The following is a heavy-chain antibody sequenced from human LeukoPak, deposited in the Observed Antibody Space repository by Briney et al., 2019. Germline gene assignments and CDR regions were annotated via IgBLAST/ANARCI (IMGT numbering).Heavy chain of an antibody. CDR3: ARMNGWRSTSLDL. J-gene: IGHJ3*01. D-gene: IGHD2-2*01. CDR2: INWNGGST. CDR1: GFTFDDYG. Sequence: GGXLXXSCAASGFTFDDYGMSWVRQAPGKGLEWVSGINWNGGSTVYADSVKGRFTISRDNAKNSLYLQMNSLRAEDTALYYCARMNGWRSTSLDLWGQGTMVTVSS. V-gene: IGHV3-20*04.